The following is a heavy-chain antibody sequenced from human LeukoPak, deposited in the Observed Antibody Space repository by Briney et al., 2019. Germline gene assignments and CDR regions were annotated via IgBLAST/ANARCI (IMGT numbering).Heavy chain of an antibody. J-gene: IGHJ3*02. CDR2: ISYDGSNK. V-gene: IGHV3-30*18. CDR3: AKDYGDYYDSSGHDAFDI. D-gene: IGHD3-22*01. Sequence: GRSLRLSCAASGFTFSSYGMHWVRQAPGRGLEWVAVISYDGSNKYYADSVKGRFTISRDNSKNTLYLQMNSLRAEDTAVYYCAKDYGDYYDSSGHDAFDIWGQGTMDTVSS. CDR1: GFTFSSYG.